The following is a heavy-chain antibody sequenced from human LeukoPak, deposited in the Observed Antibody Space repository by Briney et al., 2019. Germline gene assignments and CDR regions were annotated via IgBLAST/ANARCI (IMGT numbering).Heavy chain of an antibody. Sequence: SETLSLTCTVSGGSISSYYWSWIRQPPGKGLEWIGYIYYSGSTNYNPSLKSRVTISVDTSKNQFSLKLSSVTAADTAVYYCARVSYYDSSGYDHWGQGTLVTVSS. CDR1: GGSISSYY. D-gene: IGHD3-22*01. CDR3: ARVSYYDSSGYDH. J-gene: IGHJ4*02. V-gene: IGHV4-59*01. CDR2: IYYSGST.